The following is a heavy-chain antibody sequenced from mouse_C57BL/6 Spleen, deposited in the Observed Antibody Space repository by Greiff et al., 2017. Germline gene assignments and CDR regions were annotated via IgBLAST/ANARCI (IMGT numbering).Heavy chain of an antibody. D-gene: IGHD2-5*01. V-gene: IGHV1-66*01. CDR1: GYSFTSYY. CDR3: ARTHNSNYGYAMDY. CDR2: IYPGSGNT. J-gene: IGHJ4*01. Sequence: QVQLQQSGPELVKPGASVKISCKASGYSFTSYYIHWVKQRPGQGLEWIGWIYPGSGNTKYTEKFKGKDTLPADTASSTAYMQLSSLTSEDYAVYDWARTHNSNYGYAMDYWGQGTSVTVSS.